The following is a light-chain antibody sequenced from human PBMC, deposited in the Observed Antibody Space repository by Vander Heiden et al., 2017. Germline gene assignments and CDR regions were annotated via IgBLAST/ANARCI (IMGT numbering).Light chain of an antibody. CDR2: KDS. CDR1: ALPKQY. J-gene: IGLJ2*01. Sequence: SYELTQPPPVSVSPGQTARITCSGDALPKQYAYWYQQKTGQAPVLVIYKDSERPSGIPERFSGSSSGTTVTLTISGVQAEDEADYYCQSADSSGTYVVFGGGTKLTVL. CDR3: QSADSSGTYVV. V-gene: IGLV3-25*03.